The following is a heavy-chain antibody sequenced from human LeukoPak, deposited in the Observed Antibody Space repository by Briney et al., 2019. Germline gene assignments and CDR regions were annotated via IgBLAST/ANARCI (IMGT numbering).Heavy chain of an antibody. CDR2: IYYTGNT. V-gene: IGHV4-59*01. CDR3: ARDGPVAGVELDY. D-gene: IGHD6-19*01. J-gene: IGHJ4*02. Sequence: PSETLSLTCTVSGDSINNYYWSWIRQPPGKGLEWIGYIYYTGNTNYNPSLKSRVTISLDTSENQFSLRLTSVTAADTAFYYCARDGPVAGVELDYWGQGTLVTVSS. CDR1: GDSINNYY.